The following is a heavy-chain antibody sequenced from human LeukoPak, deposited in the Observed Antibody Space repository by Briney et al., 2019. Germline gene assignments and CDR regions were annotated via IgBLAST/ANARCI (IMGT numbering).Heavy chain of an antibody. Sequence: PGGSLRLSCAAPGFTFSDYYMSWIRQAPGKGLEWLSYISSSGTTIFYADSVKGRFTISRDNAKNSLYLQMNSLGAEDTAVYYCAREMATIGYYYYGLDVWGQGTTVTVSS. V-gene: IGHV3-11*01. J-gene: IGHJ6*02. CDR2: ISSSGTTI. CDR3: AREMATIGYYYYGLDV. D-gene: IGHD5-24*01. CDR1: GFTFSDYY.